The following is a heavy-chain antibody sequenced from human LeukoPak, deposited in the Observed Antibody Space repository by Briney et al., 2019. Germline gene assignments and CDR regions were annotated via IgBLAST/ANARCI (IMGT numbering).Heavy chain of an antibody. D-gene: IGHD3-10*01. CDR3: AKDLITMVRGSAMDV. CDR1: GFSFNNYG. V-gene: IGHV3-30*18. Sequence: GGSLRLSCAASGFSFNNYGMHWVRQAPGKGLEWVALIIYGGYYKYYADSVKGRFTISRDDSKNTLYLQVNSLRAEDTAVYYCAKDLITMVRGSAMDVWGQGTTVTVSS. J-gene: IGHJ6*02. CDR2: IIYGGYYK.